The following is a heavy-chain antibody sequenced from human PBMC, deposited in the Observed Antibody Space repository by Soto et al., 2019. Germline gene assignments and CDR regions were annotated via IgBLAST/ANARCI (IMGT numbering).Heavy chain of an antibody. D-gene: IGHD6-13*01. CDR1: GDTFSNYV. CDR3: ARETSAPGTFREDASDI. CDR2: IVPIFRTA. Sequence: QVQLVQSGAEVKKPGSSVKVACKVSGDTFSNYVINWVRQAPGQGLEWMGAIVPIFRTANYAQKFHGRVTITADDFTITAYMELSGLRSDDTATYYCARETSAPGTFREDASDIWGQGTLVTVSS. J-gene: IGHJ3*02. V-gene: IGHV1-69*12.